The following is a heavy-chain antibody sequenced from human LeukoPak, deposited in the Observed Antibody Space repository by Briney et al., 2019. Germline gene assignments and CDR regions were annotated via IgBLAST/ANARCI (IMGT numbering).Heavy chain of an antibody. J-gene: IGHJ4*02. CDR3: TRGGSYGDF. CDR2: MKSDGSSR. Sequence: PGGSLRLSCEASGFTFRSYWMHWARHAPGRGLVWVSSMKSDGSSRSYADSVKGRFTISRDNTKNTLYLQMSSLIAADTAVYYCTRGGSYGDFWGQGTLVTVSS. CDR1: GFTFRSYW. V-gene: IGHV3-74*01. D-gene: IGHD3-16*01.